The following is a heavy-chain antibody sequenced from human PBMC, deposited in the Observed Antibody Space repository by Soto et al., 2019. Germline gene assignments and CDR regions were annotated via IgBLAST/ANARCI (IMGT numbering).Heavy chain of an antibody. J-gene: IGHJ6*02. CDR2: ISAYNGNT. CDR3: ARDTDIVVSRDGMDV. V-gene: IGHV1-18*04. D-gene: IGHD2-2*01. CDR1: GYTFTSYG. Sequence: AASVKVSCKASGYTFTSYGISWVRQAPGQGLEWMGWISAYNGNTNYAQKLQGRVTMTTDTSTSTAYMELMSLRSDDTAVYYCARDTDIVVSRDGMDVWGQGTTVTVPS.